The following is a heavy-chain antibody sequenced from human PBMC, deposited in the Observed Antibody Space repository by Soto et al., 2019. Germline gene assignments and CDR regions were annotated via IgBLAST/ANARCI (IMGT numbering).Heavy chain of an antibody. Sequence: PGGSLRLSCAASGFTFSSYAMSWVRQAPGKGLEWVSAISGSGGSTYYADSVKGRFTISRDNSKNTLYLQMNSLRDEDTAVYYCAKDSSRVPPYGGNYVGWFDPWGQGTLVTVSS. V-gene: IGHV3-23*01. J-gene: IGHJ5*02. D-gene: IGHD4-4*01. CDR1: GFTFSSYA. CDR2: ISGSGGST. CDR3: AKDSSRVPPYGGNYVGWFDP.